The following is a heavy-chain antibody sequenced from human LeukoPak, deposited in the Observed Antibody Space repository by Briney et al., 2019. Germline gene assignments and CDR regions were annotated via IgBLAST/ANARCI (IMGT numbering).Heavy chain of an antibody. CDR1: GFTFSDTW. CDR2: IRSDGSDT. Sequence: GGSLRLSCAASGFTFSDTWMHWVRQAPGKGLVWVSRIRSDGSDTRYAESVKGRFTISRDNSKNTLYLQMNSLRAEDTAVYYCAKDHRRWSSSSSNDYWGQGTLVTVSS. J-gene: IGHJ4*02. D-gene: IGHD6-13*01. CDR3: AKDHRRWSSSSSNDY. V-gene: IGHV3-74*01.